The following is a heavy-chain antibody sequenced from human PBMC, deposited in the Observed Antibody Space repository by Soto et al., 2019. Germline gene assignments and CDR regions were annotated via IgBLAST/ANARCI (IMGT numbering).Heavy chain of an antibody. D-gene: IGHD2-8*01. CDR3: ARENIVLDAFDI. CDR1: GGSIRNYY. Sequence: SSETLSLTCTVSGGSIRNYYWSWIRQPPGKGLESIGYIYYTGSSNYSPTFKSRVTMSIDTSKNQFSLKLSSVTAADTAVYYCARENIVLDAFDIWGQGTMVTVSS. CDR2: IYYTGSS. V-gene: IGHV4-59*01. J-gene: IGHJ3*02.